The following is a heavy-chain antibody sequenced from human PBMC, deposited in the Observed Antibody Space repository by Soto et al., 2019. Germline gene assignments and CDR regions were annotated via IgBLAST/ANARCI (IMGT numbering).Heavy chain of an antibody. J-gene: IGHJ6*02. CDR1: GGTFSDFT. Sequence: QVQLVQSGAELRKHGSSVKFSCKASGGTFSDFTINWVRQAPGQRLEWMGGIIPIFDTANYAEKFQGRVPITSDESTGTSFMEVSSLISEDTAVYYCARNGTQPGYYYGMDVCGQGTMVTVSS. V-gene: IGHV1-69*01. CDR2: IIPIFDTA. CDR3: ARNGTQPGYYYGMDV. D-gene: IGHD1-1*01.